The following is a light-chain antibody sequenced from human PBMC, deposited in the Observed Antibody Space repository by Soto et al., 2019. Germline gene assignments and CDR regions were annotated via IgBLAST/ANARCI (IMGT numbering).Light chain of an antibody. V-gene: IGKV3-20*01. J-gene: IGKJ4*01. CDR1: QRVSSGN. CDR3: QQYGSSPLT. Sequence: EIVLTQSPGTLSLSPGERATLSCRASQRVSSGNLAWYQQNPGQAPRLLIYGASSRATGIPDRFSGSGSGTDFTLTISRLEPEDFAVYYCQQYGSSPLTFGGGTKVEIK. CDR2: GAS.